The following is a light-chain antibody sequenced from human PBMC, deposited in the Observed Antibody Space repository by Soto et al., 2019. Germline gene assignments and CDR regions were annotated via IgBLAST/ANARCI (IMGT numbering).Light chain of an antibody. V-gene: IGKV3-11*01. CDR1: QSLSKS. Sequence: EIFFTQSPATLSLSPGERATPSCRASQSLSKSLVWYQQKPGQPPRILIDGASNRDTGIPARFSGSGSGTDFTLTISRLEPEDFEVYFCQQRSSWPLTFGGGTKVDIK. CDR2: GAS. CDR3: QQRSSWPLT. J-gene: IGKJ4*02.